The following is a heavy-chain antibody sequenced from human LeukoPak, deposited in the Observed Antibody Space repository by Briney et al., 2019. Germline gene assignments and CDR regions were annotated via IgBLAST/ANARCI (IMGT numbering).Heavy chain of an antibody. V-gene: IGHV3-30*04. CDR3: ARKTTWGNARYYFDY. CDR1: GFTFSSYA. Sequence: GRSLRLSCAASGFTFSSYAMHWVRQAPGKGLEWVATISYDVNNKYYADSVKGRFTISRDNSKNTLYLQMNSLRGEDTAVYYCARKTTWGNARYYFDYWGQGTLVTVSS. D-gene: IGHD3-16*01. CDR2: ISYDVNNK. J-gene: IGHJ4*02.